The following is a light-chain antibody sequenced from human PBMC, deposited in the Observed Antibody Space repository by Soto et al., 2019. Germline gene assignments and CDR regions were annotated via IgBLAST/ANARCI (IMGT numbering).Light chain of an antibody. CDR1: QSVSRSY. J-gene: IGKJ1*01. Sequence: EIVLTQSPGTLSLSPGEGATLSCWASQSVSRSYLAWYQQKPGQAPRLLIYGASSRATGIPDRFSGSGSGTDFTLTISRLEPEDFAGYYCQQYGSSPRTFGQGTKVEIK. CDR2: GAS. CDR3: QQYGSSPRT. V-gene: IGKV3-20*01.